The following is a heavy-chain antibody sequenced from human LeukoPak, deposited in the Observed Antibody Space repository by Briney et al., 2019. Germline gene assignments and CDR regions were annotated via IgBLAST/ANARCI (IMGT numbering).Heavy chain of an antibody. D-gene: IGHD3-10*01. Sequence: GGSLRLSCAASGFTFDDYAMHLVRHAPGRGLEWVSLISGGGGSTYYADSVKGRFTISRDNSKNSLYLQMNSLRTEDTALYYCAKDISYVYYGSGSIAHWGQGTLVTASS. CDR1: GFTFDDYA. CDR3: AKDISYVYYGSGSIAH. V-gene: IGHV3-43*02. J-gene: IGHJ4*02. CDR2: ISGGGGST.